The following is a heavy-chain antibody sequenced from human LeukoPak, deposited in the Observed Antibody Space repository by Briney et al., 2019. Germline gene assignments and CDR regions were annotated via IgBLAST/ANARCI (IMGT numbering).Heavy chain of an antibody. J-gene: IGHJ4*02. D-gene: IGHD2-15*01. Sequence: GGSLRLSCAASGFTFSSYGMHGVRQAPGKGLEWVAVISYDGSNKYYADSVKGRFTISRDNSKNTLYLQMNSLKTEDTAVYYCATRAGSFSSNFWGQGTLVTVSS. CDR2: ISYDGSNK. CDR1: GFTFSSYG. CDR3: ATRAGSFSSNF. V-gene: IGHV3-30*03.